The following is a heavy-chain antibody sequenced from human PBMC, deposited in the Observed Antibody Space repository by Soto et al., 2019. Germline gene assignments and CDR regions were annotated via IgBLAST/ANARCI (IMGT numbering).Heavy chain of an antibody. CDR1: GFTFSSYG. CDR3: AKDILDTAMVTEYYYYGMDV. J-gene: IGHJ6*02. Sequence: GGSLRLSCAASGFTFSSYGMHWVRQAPGKGLEWVAVISYDGSNKYYADSVKGRFTISRDNSKNTLYLQMSSLRAEDTAVYYCAKDILDTAMVTEYYYYGMDVWGQGTTVTVSS. CDR2: ISYDGSNK. D-gene: IGHD5-18*01. V-gene: IGHV3-30*18.